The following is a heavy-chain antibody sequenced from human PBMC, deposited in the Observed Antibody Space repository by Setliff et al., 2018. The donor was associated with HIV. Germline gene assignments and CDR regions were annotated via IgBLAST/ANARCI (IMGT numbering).Heavy chain of an antibody. CDR2: IYPQDSSV. D-gene: IGHD3-3*01. CDR1: GYSFSNYW. Sequence: PGESLKISCKASGYSFSNYWIAWVRQIPGKGLEWMGIIYPQDSSVTYNPSFKGQVTLSADKSISTAYLQWSSLKSSDSGTYYCARHTIDVSLMVIQNPGGLSVWGQGTMVTVS. CDR3: ARHTIDVSLMVIQNPGGLSV. J-gene: IGHJ3*01. V-gene: IGHV5-51*01.